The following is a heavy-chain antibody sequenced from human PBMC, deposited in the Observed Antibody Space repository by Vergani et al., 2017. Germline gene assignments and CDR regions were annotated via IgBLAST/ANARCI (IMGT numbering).Heavy chain of an antibody. CDR1: FDSIRHLY. J-gene: IGHJ5*02. Sequence: QVQLQESGPGLVKSSETLSLTCSVSFDSIRHLYCNGNRQPPGKGLEWIGSFHYRENTNYNPSLKTRGTSSVDTSKNQFSLTLTAVTDADTAVYYCASDTHSGQRADRWGQGILVTVTS. CDR3: ASDTHSGQRADR. D-gene: IGHD6-19*01. CDR2: FHYRENT. V-gene: IGHV4-59*11.